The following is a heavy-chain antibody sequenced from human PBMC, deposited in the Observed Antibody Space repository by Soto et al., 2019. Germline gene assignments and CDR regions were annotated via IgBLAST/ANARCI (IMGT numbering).Heavy chain of an antibody. V-gene: IGHV3-23*01. CDR2: ISGSGGST. Sequence: YAIGVSLQAQGKGLEWVSAISGSGGSTYYADSVKGRFTISRDNSKNTLYLQMNSLRAEDTAVYYRGRQWLRLWFDPWGQRTLVIGSS. CDR3: GRQWLRLWFDP. D-gene: IGHD5-12*01. J-gene: IGHJ5*02. CDR1: YA.